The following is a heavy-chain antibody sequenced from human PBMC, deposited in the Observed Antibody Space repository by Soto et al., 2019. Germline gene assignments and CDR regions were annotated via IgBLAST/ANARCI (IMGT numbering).Heavy chain of an antibody. Sequence: EVQLVESGGDLVQPGGSLRLSCATSDFTFRNYWLNWFRQPPGKGLEWVANIKPDGSATNYVDSVKGRFTISRDNVRNSVSLQMNSLRVEDTAVYFCFGGNGGPQWGQGTLVTVSS. CDR3: FGGNGGPQ. V-gene: IGHV3-7*03. D-gene: IGHD3-16*01. CDR1: DFTFRNYW. J-gene: IGHJ4*02. CDR2: IKPDGSAT.